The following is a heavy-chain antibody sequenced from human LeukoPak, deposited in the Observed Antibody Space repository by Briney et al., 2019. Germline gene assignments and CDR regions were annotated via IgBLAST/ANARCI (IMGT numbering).Heavy chain of an antibody. D-gene: IGHD3-22*01. J-gene: IGHJ4*02. Sequence: SVKVSCKASGGTSNSHAISWVRQAAGQGLEWMGRIIPNLGTTNRAQNFQDRVTLTADKSTNTAYMELTSLTSDDTAVHYCATTNDGGGYQWGDFFDFWGQGTLVTVSS. CDR1: GGTSNSHA. V-gene: IGHV1-69*04. CDR3: ATTNDGGGYQWGDFFDF. CDR2: IIPNLGTT.